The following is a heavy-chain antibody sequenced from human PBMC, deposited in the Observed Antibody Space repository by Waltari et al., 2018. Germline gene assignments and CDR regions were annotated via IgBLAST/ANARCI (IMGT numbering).Heavy chain of an antibody. CDR1: GCTCRSYA. V-gene: IGHV3-23*01. CDR2: ISNSGGST. J-gene: IGHJ4*02. CDR3: VKGPRSSWSKVNFDS. Sequence: DVQLLESGGGLVQPGGAMRLSCAASGCTCRSYAISWVRQAPGKGLELLSSISNSGGSTFYADSVKGRFTISRDNSKDTLYLEMDSLRVDDTALYYCVKGPRSSWSKVNFDSWGQGTLVIVSS. D-gene: IGHD6-13*01.